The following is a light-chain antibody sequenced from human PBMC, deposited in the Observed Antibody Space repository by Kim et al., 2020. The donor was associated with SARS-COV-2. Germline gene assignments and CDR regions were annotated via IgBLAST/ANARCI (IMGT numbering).Light chain of an antibody. J-gene: IGLJ2*01. V-gene: IGLV1-47*01. Sequence: PGQRVTISCSGSRSNIGSNYVYWYQQLPGTAPKLLIYRNNQRPSGVPARFSGSKSGTSASLAISGLRSEDEADYYCAAWDDSLSVVFGGGTQLTVL. CDR2: RNN. CDR3: AAWDDSLSVV. CDR1: RSNIGSNY.